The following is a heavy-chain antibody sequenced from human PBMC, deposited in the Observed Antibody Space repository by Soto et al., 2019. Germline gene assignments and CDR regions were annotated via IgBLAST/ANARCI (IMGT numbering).Heavy chain of an antibody. J-gene: IGHJ4*02. CDR2: INAYNGNT. D-gene: IGHD3-9*01. CDR1: GYTFTSYG. CDR3: ARGPDSSTGYYGPFEY. V-gene: IGHV1-18*01. Sequence: ASVKVSCKASGYTFTSYGISWVRQAPGQGLEWMGWINAYNGNTNYAQKLQGRVTMTTDTSTSTAYMELRSLRSDDTAVYYCARGPDSSTGYYGPFEYWGQGILVTVSS.